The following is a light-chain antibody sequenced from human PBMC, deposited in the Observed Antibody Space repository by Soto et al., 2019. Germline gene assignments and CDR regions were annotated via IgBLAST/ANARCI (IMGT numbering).Light chain of an antibody. J-gene: IGKJ5*01. Sequence: IVLTQSPATLSLRQGETAILSCRASQSVSSYLSWYQQKPGQAPRLLIYDASSRAPGVPARFSGSGSGTDFTLTISSLEPEDFALYYCQQRSSWITFGQGTRLEIE. CDR2: DAS. CDR1: QSVSSY. CDR3: QQRSSWIT. V-gene: IGKV3-11*01.